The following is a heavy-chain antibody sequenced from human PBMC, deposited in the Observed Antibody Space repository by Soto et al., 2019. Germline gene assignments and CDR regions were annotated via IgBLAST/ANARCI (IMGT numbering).Heavy chain of an antibody. CDR2: INSDGNT. CDR1: GFLVNSAY. J-gene: IGHJ4*02. Sequence: EVLLVESGGGLIPPGGSLRLSCAASGFLVNSAYMTWVRQAPGKGLEWLSLINSDGNTLYAESVKGRFTISRDNYKNRLDLQMNSMRAEDTAMYYCARSGYSFAWGYWGQGTLVIVTS. CDR3: ARSGYSFAWGY. V-gene: IGHV3-53*01. D-gene: IGHD5-18*01.